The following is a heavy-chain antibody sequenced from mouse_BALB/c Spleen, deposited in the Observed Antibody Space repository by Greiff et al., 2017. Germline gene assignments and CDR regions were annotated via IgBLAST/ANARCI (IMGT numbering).Heavy chain of an antibody. J-gene: IGHJ4*01. D-gene: IGHD2-4*01. CDR1: GYTFTSYW. CDR3: ARGTMITTYAMDY. V-gene: IGHV1-7*01. CDR2: INPSTGYT. Sequence: QVQLKESGAELAKPGASVKMSCKASGYTFTSYWMHWVKQRPGQGLEWIGYINPSTGYTEYNQKFKDKATLTADKSSSTAYMQLSSLTSEDSAVYYCARGTMITTYAMDYWGQGTAVTVTS.